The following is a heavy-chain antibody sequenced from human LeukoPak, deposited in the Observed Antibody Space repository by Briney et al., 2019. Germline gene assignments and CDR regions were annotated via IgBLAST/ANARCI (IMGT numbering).Heavy chain of an antibody. CDR1: GFTFSSYN. J-gene: IGHJ5*02. V-gene: IGHV3-21*01. Sequence: PGGSLRLSCAASGFTFSSYNMNWVRQAPGKGLEWVSSITSSSSYIYYADSVKGRFTISRDNAKNSLYLQINSLRAEDTALYYCARVVSWGWFDPWGQGTLVTVSS. D-gene: IGHD5/OR15-5a*01. CDR2: ITSSSSYI. CDR3: ARVVSWGWFDP.